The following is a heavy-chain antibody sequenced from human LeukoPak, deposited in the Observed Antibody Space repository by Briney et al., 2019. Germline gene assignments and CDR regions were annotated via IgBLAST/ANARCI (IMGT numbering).Heavy chain of an antibody. CDR1: GYTFTGYY. J-gene: IGHJ4*02. CDR2: INPNSGGT. CDR3: ARDLVPYYDSSGYYFPADY. D-gene: IGHD3-22*01. Sequence: ASVKVSCKASGYTFTGYYMRWVRQAPGQGLEWMGWINPNSGGTNYAQKFQGRVTMTRDTSISTAYMELSRLRSDDTAVYYCARDLVPYYDSSGYYFPADYWGQGTLVTVSS. V-gene: IGHV1-2*02.